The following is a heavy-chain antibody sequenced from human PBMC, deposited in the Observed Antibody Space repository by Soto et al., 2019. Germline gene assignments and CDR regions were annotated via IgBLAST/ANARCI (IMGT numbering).Heavy chain of an antibody. CDR1: SGSISSSNW. CDR3: ARKYDFWSGYYDY. CDR2: IYHSGST. Sequence: SGTLSLTCAVSSGSISSSNWWSWVRQPPGKGLEWIGEIYHSGSTNYNPSLKSRVTISVDKSKNQFSLKLSSVTAADTAVYYCARKYDFWSGYYDYWGQGTLVTVSS. J-gene: IGHJ4*02. D-gene: IGHD3-3*01. V-gene: IGHV4-4*02.